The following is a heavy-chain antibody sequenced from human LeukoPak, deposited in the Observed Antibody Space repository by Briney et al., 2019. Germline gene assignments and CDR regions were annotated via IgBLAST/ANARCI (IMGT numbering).Heavy chain of an antibody. CDR1: GFTFSSYW. D-gene: IGHD5-12*01. J-gene: IGHJ4*02. Sequence: GGSLRLSCAASGFTFSSYWMYWVRQAPGKGLGWVARVNGDGSSTTYADSVKGRFTVSRDNAKKALYLQMNSLGAEDTAVYYCAVKGGYNDWDAPFDYWGQGTLVTVSS. V-gene: IGHV3-74*01. CDR3: AVKGGYNDWDAPFDY. CDR2: VNGDGSST.